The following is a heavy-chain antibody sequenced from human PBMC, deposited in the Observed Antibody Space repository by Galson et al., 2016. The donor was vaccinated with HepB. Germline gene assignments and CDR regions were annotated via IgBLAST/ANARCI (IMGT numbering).Heavy chain of an antibody. CDR1: GYTVTTYA. CDR3: ARDMGYCSSTSCYVTAFDM. J-gene: IGHJ3*02. CDR2: INTNTGKS. Sequence: VKVSCKASGYTVTTYAMNWVRQAPGQGLEWMGWINTNTGKSTYAQGFTGRFVFSLDTSVSTTYLQVSGLKAEDTAVYYCARDMGYCSSTSCYVTAFDMWGQGTMITVSA. D-gene: IGHD2-2*01. V-gene: IGHV7-4-1*02.